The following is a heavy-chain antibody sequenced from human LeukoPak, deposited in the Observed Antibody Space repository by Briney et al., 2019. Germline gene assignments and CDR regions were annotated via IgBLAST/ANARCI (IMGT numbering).Heavy chain of an antibody. D-gene: IGHD6-13*01. CDR2: ISAYNGNT. CDR1: GYTFPSYG. Sequence: ASVQVSCQASGYTFPSYGISWVRPAPGQGLEWMGWISAYNGNTNYAQKLQGRDTMTTDTSTSTAYMELRSLRSDDTSVYYCAREQGNSSSWHSTSGYWGQGTLVTVSS. V-gene: IGHV1-18*01. J-gene: IGHJ4*02. CDR3: AREQGNSSSWHSTSGY.